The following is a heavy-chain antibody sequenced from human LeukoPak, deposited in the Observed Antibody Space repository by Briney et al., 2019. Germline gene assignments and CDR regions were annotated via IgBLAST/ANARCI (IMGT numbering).Heavy chain of an antibody. CDR2: ISTSGTTK. Sequence: QPGGSLRLSCAASGFTFSTYEMNWVRQAPGKGLEWVSYISTSGTTKYYADSVKGRFIISRDNAKNSMYLQMNSLRVEDTAVYYCAPMVRWLDTYNWFDPWGQGTLVTVSS. J-gene: IGHJ5*02. D-gene: IGHD4/OR15-4a*01. CDR1: GFTFSTYE. CDR3: APMVRWLDTYNWFDP. V-gene: IGHV3-48*03.